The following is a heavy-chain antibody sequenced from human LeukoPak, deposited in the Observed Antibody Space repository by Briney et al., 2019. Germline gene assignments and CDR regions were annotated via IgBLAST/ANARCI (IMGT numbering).Heavy chain of an antibody. V-gene: IGHV4-39*01. D-gene: IGHD3-16*02. Sequence: PSETLSLTCTVSGGSISSSKHHWDWIRQPPGKGLEWIGNIYYSGSTYYNPSLKSRVTISVDTSRNHFSLRLSSVTAADTAVYYCARRLSGYTFDYWGQGTLVTVSS. CDR1: GGSISSSKHH. CDR2: IYYSGST. CDR3: ARRLSGYTFDY. J-gene: IGHJ4*02.